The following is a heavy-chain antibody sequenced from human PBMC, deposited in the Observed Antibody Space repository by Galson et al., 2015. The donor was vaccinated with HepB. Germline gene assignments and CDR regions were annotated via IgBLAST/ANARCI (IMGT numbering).Heavy chain of an antibody. V-gene: IGHV1-18*01. CDR1: GYTFTSYG. Sequence: SVKVSCKASGYTFTSYGTSWVRQAPGQGLEWMGWISAYNGNTNYAQKLQGRVTMTTDTSTSTAYMELGSLRFDATAVYYCARTPRQWLAGFDPWGHGTLVTVSS. J-gene: IGHJ5*02. CDR3: ARTPRQWLAGFDP. CDR2: ISAYNGNT. D-gene: IGHD6-19*01.